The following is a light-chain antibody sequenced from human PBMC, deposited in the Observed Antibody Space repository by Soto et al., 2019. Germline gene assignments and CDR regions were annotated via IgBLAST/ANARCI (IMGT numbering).Light chain of an antibody. CDR1: SSDVGAYNF. V-gene: IGLV2-14*03. J-gene: IGLJ1*01. Sequence: QSALTQPASVSGSPGQSITISCTGTSSDVGAYNFVSWHQQHPGKAPKLMIYNVYDRPSGISYRFSGSKSDNTASLTISGLQGEDEADYYCSAYTVSRTYVFGTGTQLTVL. CDR3: SAYTVSRTYV. CDR2: NVY.